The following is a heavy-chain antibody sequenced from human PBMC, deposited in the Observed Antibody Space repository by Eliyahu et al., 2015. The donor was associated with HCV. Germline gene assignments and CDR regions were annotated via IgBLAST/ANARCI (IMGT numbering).Heavy chain of an antibody. Sequence: EMQLVESGGGLVKPGGSLSLSCAASGFTFSSYGMNWVRQAPGKGLEWVSSISSSSSYIYYADSVKGRFTISRDNAKNSLYLQMNSLRAEDTAVYYCARDLTIPRAYYFDYWGQGTLVTVSS. D-gene: IGHD3-3*01. CDR1: GFTFSSYG. J-gene: IGHJ4*02. V-gene: IGHV3-21*01. CDR3: ARDLTIPRAYYFDY. CDR2: ISSSSSYI.